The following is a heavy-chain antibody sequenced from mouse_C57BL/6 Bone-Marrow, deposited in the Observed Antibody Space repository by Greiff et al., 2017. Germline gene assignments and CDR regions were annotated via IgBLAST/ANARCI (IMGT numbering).Heavy chain of an antibody. V-gene: IGHV1-4*01. Sequence: QVQLKESGAELARPGASVKMSCKASGYTFTSYTMHWVKPRPGQGLEWIGYINPSSGYTKYNQKFKDKATLTADKSSSTAYLPLSSLTSEDSTVYYGTRWGRSVLYAMDDWGQGTSVTVSS. CDR3: TRWGRSVLYAMDD. CDR1: GYTFTSYT. J-gene: IGHJ4*01. CDR2: INPSSGYT. D-gene: IGHD3-3*01.